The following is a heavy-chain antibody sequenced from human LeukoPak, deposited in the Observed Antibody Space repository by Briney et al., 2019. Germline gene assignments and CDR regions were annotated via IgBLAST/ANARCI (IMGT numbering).Heavy chain of an antibody. D-gene: IGHD6-19*01. CDR3: ARAGSGWYEIDS. V-gene: IGHV3-33*01. J-gene: IGHJ4*02. CDR1: GFTFNSYA. Sequence: GRSLRLSCAASGFTFNSYAMPWVRQAPGKGLDWVAVIWYDGSIKYYVDSVKGRFTISRDNSKNTLYLQMNSLRAEDTALYYCARAGSGWYEIDSWGQGTLVTASS. CDR2: IWYDGSIK.